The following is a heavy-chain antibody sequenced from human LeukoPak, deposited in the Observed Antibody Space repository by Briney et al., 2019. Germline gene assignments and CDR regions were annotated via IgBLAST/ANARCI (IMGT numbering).Heavy chain of an antibody. CDR2: IYYSRST. V-gene: IGHV4-39*07. CDR1: GGSISSSSYY. Sequence: SETLSPTCTVSGGSISSSSYYWGWIRQPPGKGLEWIGRIYYSRSTYYNPSLKSRVTITVDTSKNHLSMKLSSVTAADTGVYYCASHPYYDFWSGYLGFDYWGQGTLVTVSS. D-gene: IGHD3-3*01. J-gene: IGHJ4*02. CDR3: ASHPYYDFWSGYLGFDY.